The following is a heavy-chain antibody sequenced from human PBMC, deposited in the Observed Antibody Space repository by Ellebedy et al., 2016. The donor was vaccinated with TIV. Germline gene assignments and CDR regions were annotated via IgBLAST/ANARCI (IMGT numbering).Heavy chain of an antibody. CDR1: GGSISSNY. CDR3: ARRYSGSSYHYFDY. Sequence: MPSETLSLTCTVSGGSISSNYWDRSRQPPGKGLEWIGYIHNSVITNYNPSLKSRVTMSVDTSKRQLSLKLRSVTAADTAVYYCARRYSGSSYHYFDYWGQGTLVIVSS. D-gene: IGHD1-26*01. J-gene: IGHJ4*02. V-gene: IGHV4-59*08. CDR2: IHNSVIT.